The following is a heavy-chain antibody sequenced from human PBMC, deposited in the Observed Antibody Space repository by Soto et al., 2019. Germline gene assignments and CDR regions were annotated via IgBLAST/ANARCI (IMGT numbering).Heavy chain of an antibody. Sequence: SETLSLTCTVSGGSISSGGYYWSWIRQHPGKGLEWIGYIYYSGSTYYNPSLKSRVTISVDTSKNQFSLKLSSVTAADTAVYYCARGHQDTYYYVSIGLVPGAHFDYWRQGTLFT. V-gene: IGHV4-31*03. D-gene: IGHD3-22*01. CDR3: ARGHQDTYYYVSIGLVPGAHFDY. CDR2: IYYSGST. CDR1: GGSISSGGYY. J-gene: IGHJ4*02.